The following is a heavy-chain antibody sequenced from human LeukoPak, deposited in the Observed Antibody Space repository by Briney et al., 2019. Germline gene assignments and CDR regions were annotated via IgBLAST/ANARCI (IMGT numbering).Heavy chain of an antibody. CDR3: ARDSGSSGNIDY. Sequence: GGSLTLSCAASGFTLSSYAMQWVRHAPGKGREWGAVISYDGSNKYYAYSVKGRFTISRDNSKNTLYLQMNSLRAEDTAVYYCARDSGSSGNIDYWGQGTLVAVSS. D-gene: IGHD3-22*01. V-gene: IGHV3-30-3*01. J-gene: IGHJ4*02. CDR1: GFTLSSYA. CDR2: ISYDGSNK.